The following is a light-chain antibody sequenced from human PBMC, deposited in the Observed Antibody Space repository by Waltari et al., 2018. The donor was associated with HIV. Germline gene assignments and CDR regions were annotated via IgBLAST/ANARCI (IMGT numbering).Light chain of an antibody. Sequence: LTQPPSMSTASRQTATATSIGDNNNVDHQGSPWVQHRQGPPPKLLSHRNMNRPSGVSERFSASRAGHTTFLTISGLQSEDEADYFCLAWDSNLGGWVFGGGTHLTV. CDR3: LAWDSNLGGWV. CDR2: RNM. J-gene: IGLJ3*02. V-gene: IGLV10-54*04. CDR1: NNNVDHQG.